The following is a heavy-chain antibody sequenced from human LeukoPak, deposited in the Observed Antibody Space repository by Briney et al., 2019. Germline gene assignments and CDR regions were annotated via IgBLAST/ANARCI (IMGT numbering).Heavy chain of an antibody. CDR3: ATFSNYGDFFDF. V-gene: IGHV5-51*01. J-gene: IGHJ4*02. CDR1: GYSFTSRW. Sequence: GESLKISCQGSGYSFTSRWIAWVRQMPGKGLEWMGIIYPDDSDIRYNPSFQGQVTMSADKSVNVAYLQWSSLKASDTAMYYCATFSNYGDFFDFWGQGPLVTVSS. CDR2: IYPDDSDI. D-gene: IGHD4-17*01.